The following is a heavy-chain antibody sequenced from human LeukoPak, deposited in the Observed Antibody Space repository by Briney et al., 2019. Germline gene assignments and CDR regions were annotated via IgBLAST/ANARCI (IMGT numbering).Heavy chain of an antibody. V-gene: IGHV3-11*06. Sequence: PGGSLRLSCAASGFTFSDYYMSWIRQAPGKGLEWVSSISSSSSYIYYADSVKGRFTISRDNAKNSLYLQMNSLRAEDTAVYYCAVYCSSTSCYRDFDYWGQGTLVTVSS. D-gene: IGHD2-2*02. J-gene: IGHJ4*02. CDR2: ISSSSSYI. CDR3: AVYCSSTSCYRDFDY. CDR1: GFTFSDYY.